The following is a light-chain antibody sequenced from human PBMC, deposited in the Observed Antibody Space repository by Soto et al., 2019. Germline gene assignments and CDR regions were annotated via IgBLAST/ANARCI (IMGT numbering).Light chain of an antibody. V-gene: IGKV3-20*01. CDR1: QSVSSSY. CDR3: QQYGSSRVT. CDR2: GAS. Sequence: EIVLTQSPGTLSLSPGARATLSCRASQSVSSSYLAWYQHKPGQAPRLLIYGASSRATGIPDRFSGSGSGTDFTLTISRLEPEDFAVYYCQQYGSSRVTFGGGTKVEIK. J-gene: IGKJ4*01.